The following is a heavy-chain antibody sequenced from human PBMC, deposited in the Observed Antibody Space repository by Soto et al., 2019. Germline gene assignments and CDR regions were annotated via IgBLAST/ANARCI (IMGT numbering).Heavy chain of an antibody. J-gene: IGHJ4*02. V-gene: IGHV1-8*01. Sequence: ASVKVSCKASGYTFTSYDINWVRQATGQGLEWMGWMNPNSGNTGYAQKFQGRVTMTRNTSISTAYMELSSLRSEDTAVYYCARGSVYYDFWSGYSAKYYFDYWGQGTLVTVSS. D-gene: IGHD3-3*01. CDR2: MNPNSGNT. CDR3: ARGSVYYDFWSGYSAKYYFDY. CDR1: GYTFTSYD.